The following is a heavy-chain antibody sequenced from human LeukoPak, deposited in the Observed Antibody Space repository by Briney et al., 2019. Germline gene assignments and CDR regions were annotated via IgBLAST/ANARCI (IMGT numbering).Heavy chain of an antibody. CDR3: ARRIVGAKGPIDY. CDR2: IYYSGST. J-gene: IGHJ4*02. V-gene: IGHV4-39*01. Sequence: PSETLSLTCTVSGGSISSSSYYWGWIHQPPGKGLEWIGSIYYSGSTYYNPSLKSRVTISVDTSKNQFSLKLSSVTAADTAVYYCARRIVGAKGPIDYWGQGTLVTVSS. D-gene: IGHD1-26*01. CDR1: GGSISSSSYY.